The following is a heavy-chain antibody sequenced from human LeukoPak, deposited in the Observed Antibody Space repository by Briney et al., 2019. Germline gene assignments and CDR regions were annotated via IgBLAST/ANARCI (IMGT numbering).Heavy chain of an antibody. CDR1: GFTVSSNY. V-gene: IGHV3-66*01. D-gene: IGHD1-26*01. Sequence: GGSLRLSCAASGFTVSSNYMSWVRQAPGKGLEWVSVIYSGGSTYYADSVKGRFTISRDNAKNSLYLQMNSLRAEDTALYYCARDSYSGSYSYFDYWGQGTLVTVSS. CDR3: ARDSYSGSYSYFDY. J-gene: IGHJ4*02. CDR2: IYSGGST.